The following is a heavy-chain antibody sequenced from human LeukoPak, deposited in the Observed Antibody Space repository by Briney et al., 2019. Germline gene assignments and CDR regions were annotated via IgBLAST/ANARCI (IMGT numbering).Heavy chain of an antibody. J-gene: IGHJ6*03. CDR2: MNPNSGNT. CDR3: ARRRSSWYAGYYYYMDV. V-gene: IGHV1-8*03. CDR1: GYTFTSYD. D-gene: IGHD6-13*01. Sequence: ASVKVSCKASGYTFTSYDINWVRQATGQGLEWMGWMNPNSGNTGYGQKFQGRVTITRNTSISTAYMELSSLRSEDTAVYYCARRRSSWYAGYYYYMDVWGKGTTVTVSS.